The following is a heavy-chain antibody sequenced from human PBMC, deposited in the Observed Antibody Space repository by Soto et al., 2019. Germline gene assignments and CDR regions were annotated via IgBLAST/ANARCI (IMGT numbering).Heavy chain of an antibody. CDR2: IIPIFGTA. D-gene: IGHD3-22*01. V-gene: IGHV1-69*13. CDR3: ARGRRPLIGGRYDTSGYFDY. CDR1: GGTFSSYA. J-gene: IGHJ4*02. Sequence: ASVKVSCKASGGTFSSYAISWVRQAPGQGLEWMGGIIPIFGTANYAQKFQGRVTITADESTSTAYMELSSLRSEDTAVYYCARGRRPLIGGRYDTSGYFDYWGQGTLVTVSS.